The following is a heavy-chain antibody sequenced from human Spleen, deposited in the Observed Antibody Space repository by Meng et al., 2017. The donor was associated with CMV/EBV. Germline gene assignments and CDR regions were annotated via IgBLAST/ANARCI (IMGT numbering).Heavy chain of an antibody. J-gene: IGHJ4*02. CDR2: IGNDGSNK. CDR3: AQEVAGPID. V-gene: IGHV3-30*02. D-gene: IGHD6-19*01. CDR1: RLTFSTYG. Sequence: GESLKISCAASRLTFSTYGMHWVRQAPGKGLEWVAFIGNDGSNKHYIDSVKGRFTISRDNSKNTLYLQMNSLRGEDTAVYYCAQEVAGPIDWGQGTLVTVSS.